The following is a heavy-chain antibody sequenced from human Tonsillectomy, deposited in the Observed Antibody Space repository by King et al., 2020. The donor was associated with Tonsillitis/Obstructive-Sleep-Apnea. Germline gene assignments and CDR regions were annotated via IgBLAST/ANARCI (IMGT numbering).Heavy chain of an antibody. V-gene: IGHV5-51*01. CDR2: IYPGDSDT. CDR1: GYSFTSYW. CDR3: ASSVIAASPRSPSYYYYMDV. J-gene: IGHJ6*03. D-gene: IGHD6-6*01. Sequence: QLVQSGAEVKKPGESLKISCKGSGYSFTSYWIGWVLQMPGQGLEWMGIIYPGDSDTRYSPSFQGQVTISADKSIRTAYLQWSSLKTSDTAMYYCASSVIAASPRSPSYYYYMDVWGKGTTVTVSS.